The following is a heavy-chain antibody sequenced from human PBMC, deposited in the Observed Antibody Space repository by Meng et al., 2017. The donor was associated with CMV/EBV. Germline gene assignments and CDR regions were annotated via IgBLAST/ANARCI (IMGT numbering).Heavy chain of an antibody. D-gene: IGHD3-3*01. CDR3: ARDGVVFGVVTLFDY. J-gene: IGHJ4*02. CDR2: INPNSGGT. Sequence: ASVKVSCKASGYTFTGYYMHWVRQAPGQGLEWMGWINPNSGGTNYAQKFQGRVTMTRDTSISTAYMELSRLRSDDTAVYYCARDGVVFGVVTLFDYWGQGTLVTVS. V-gene: IGHV1-2*02. CDR1: GYTFTGYY.